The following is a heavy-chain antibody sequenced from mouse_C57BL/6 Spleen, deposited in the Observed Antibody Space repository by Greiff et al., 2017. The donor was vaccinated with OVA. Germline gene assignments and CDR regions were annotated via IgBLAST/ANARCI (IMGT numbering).Heavy chain of an antibody. J-gene: IGHJ3*01. V-gene: IGHV1-82*01. D-gene: IGHD2-3*01. CDR2: IYPGDGDT. CDR1: GYAFSSYW. CDR3: ARSDGYYPAWFAY. Sequence: QVQLKESGPELVKPGASVKISCKASGYAFSSYWMYWVKQRPGKGLEWIGRIYPGDGDTNYNGKFKGKATLTADKSSSTAYLQLSSLTSEDSAVYFCARSDGYYPAWFAYWGKGTRVTVSA.